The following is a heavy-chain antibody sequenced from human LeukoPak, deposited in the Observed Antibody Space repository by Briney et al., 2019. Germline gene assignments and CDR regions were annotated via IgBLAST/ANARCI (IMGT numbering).Heavy chain of an antibody. D-gene: IGHD7-27*01. Sequence: ASVKVSCKASGYTFTSYAMNWVRQAPGQGLEWMGWINPNSGGTNYAQKFQGRVTMTRDTSISTAYMELSRLRSDDTAVYYCARDIPARANWGSFNYWGQGTLVTVSS. V-gene: IGHV1-2*02. J-gene: IGHJ4*02. CDR1: GYTFTSYA. CDR3: ARDIPARANWGSFNY. CDR2: INPNSGGT.